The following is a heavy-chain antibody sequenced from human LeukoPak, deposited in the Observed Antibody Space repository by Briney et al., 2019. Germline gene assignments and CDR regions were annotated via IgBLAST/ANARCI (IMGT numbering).Heavy chain of an antibody. V-gene: IGHV4-38-2*02. CDR3: ARDLWGSRYYFDY. Sequence: PSETLSLTCTVSGYSISSGYYWGWIRQSPGKGLEWIGSIYHSGSTYYNPSLKSRVTISVDTSKNQFSLKLSSVTAADTAVYYCARDLWGSRYYFDYWGQGTLVTVSS. CDR2: IYHSGST. CDR1: GYSISSGYY. D-gene: IGHD7-27*01. J-gene: IGHJ4*02.